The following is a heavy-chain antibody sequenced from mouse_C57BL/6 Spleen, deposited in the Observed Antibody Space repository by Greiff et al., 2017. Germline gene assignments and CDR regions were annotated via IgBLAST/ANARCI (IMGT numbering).Heavy chain of an antibody. CDR2: IYPSDSET. D-gene: IGHD2-5*01. CDR3: ARGDDSKYGWYFDV. Sequence: QVQLQQPGAELVRPGSSVKLSCKASGYTFTSYWMDWVKQRPGQGLEWIGNIYPSDSETHYNQKFKDKATLTVDTSSSTAYMQLISLTSEDSAVYYCARGDDSKYGWYFDVWGTGTTVTVSS. J-gene: IGHJ1*03. CDR1: GYTFTSYW. V-gene: IGHV1-61*01.